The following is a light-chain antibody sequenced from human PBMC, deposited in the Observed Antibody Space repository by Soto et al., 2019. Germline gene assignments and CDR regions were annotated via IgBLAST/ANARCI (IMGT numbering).Light chain of an antibody. V-gene: IGLV2-23*02. CDR1: SNDVGGYNL. CDR3: CSHVGGSSPQWV. J-gene: IGLJ3*02. Sequence: QSALTQPASVSGSPGQSITISCTGTSNDVGGYNLVSWFQQHPGKAPKLMISEVNKRPSGVSNHFSGSKSANTASLTISGLQAEDEADYYCCSHVGGSSPQWVFGGGTKLTVL. CDR2: EVN.